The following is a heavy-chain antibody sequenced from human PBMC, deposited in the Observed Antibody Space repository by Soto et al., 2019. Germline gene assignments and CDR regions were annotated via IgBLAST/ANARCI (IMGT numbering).Heavy chain of an antibody. J-gene: IGHJ6*02. D-gene: IGHD6-6*01. V-gene: IGHV3-21*01. CDR1: GFTFSDEN. Sequence: GGSLRLSCSASGFTFSDENMSWVRQVPGKGLEWVSGISGGGSYIFYADSVKGRFTISRDNAKNSLYLQMNSLRAEDTAVYYCARDSSSTYYYYYYGMDVWGQGTTVTVSS. CDR3: ARDSSSTYYYYYYGMDV. CDR2: ISGGGSYI.